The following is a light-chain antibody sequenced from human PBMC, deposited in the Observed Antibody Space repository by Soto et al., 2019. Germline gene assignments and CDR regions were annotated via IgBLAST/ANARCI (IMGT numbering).Light chain of an antibody. CDR3: VSFTSSTTYV. J-gene: IGLJ1*01. Sequence: QSVLTQPASVSDSPGQSITISCTGTSSDVGGSNHVSWYQQHPGKAPKLMIYDVTNRPSGVSHRSSGSKSGSTASLIISGLQAEDEADYYCVSFTSSTTYVFGTGTKVTVL. V-gene: IGLV2-14*01. CDR2: DVT. CDR1: SSDVGGSNH.